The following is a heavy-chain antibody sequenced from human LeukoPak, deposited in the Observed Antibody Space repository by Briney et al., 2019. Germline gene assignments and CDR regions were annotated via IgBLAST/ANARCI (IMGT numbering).Heavy chain of an antibody. V-gene: IGHV1-69*01. D-gene: IGHD6-25*01. Sequence: ASVKVSCKASGGIFSSYAISWVRQAPGQGLEWMGGIIPIFGTGNYAQKFRGRVTITADESTSTAYMELSSLRSEDTAVYYCARVGVSDIAAYYFDYWGQGTLVTVSS. J-gene: IGHJ4*02. CDR2: IIPIFGTG. CDR1: GGIFSSYA. CDR3: ARVGVSDIAAYYFDY.